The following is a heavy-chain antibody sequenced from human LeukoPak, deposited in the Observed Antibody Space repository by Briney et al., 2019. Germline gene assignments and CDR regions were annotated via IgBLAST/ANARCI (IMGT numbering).Heavy chain of an antibody. Sequence: GASVKVSCKASGYTFTGYYMHWVRQAPGQGLEWMGWINPNSGGTNYAQKFQGRVTMTRDTSISTAYMELSRLRSDDTAVYYCARGIAAAAHSTVSEAYYYYYMDVWGKGTTVTVSS. J-gene: IGHJ6*03. V-gene: IGHV1-2*02. D-gene: IGHD6-13*01. CDR1: GYTFTGYY. CDR2: INPNSGGT. CDR3: ARGIAAAAHSTVSEAYYYYYMDV.